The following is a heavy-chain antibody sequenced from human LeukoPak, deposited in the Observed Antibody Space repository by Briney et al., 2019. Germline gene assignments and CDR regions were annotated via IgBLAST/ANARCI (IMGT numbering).Heavy chain of an antibody. D-gene: IGHD3-22*01. CDR2: ITNSGGSK. CDR3: AKTDSSGSLTYFDF. CDR1: GFTFSSYA. Sequence: GGSLRLSCAASGFTFSSYAITWVRQAPGKGLEWVSGITNSGGSKYYGDSVKGRFTISRDNSKNTVYLQMNSLRAEDTAVYYCAKTDSSGSLTYFDFWGPGTLVTVSS. J-gene: IGHJ4*02. V-gene: IGHV3-23*01.